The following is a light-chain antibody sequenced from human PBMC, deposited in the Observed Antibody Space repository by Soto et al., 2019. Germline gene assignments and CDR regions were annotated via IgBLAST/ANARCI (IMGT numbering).Light chain of an antibody. CDR2: RAS. CDR1: QGIFYN. Sequence: EIVLTLSPGTLSVSPGERATLFCRASQGIFYNVAWFQQRPGQAPRLLIYRASTRATNIPARVSGSGSGTEFTLTISSLQTEDFALYHSQQYHNLSTFGQGTKVDIK. V-gene: IGKV3-15*01. J-gene: IGKJ1*01. CDR3: QQYHNLST.